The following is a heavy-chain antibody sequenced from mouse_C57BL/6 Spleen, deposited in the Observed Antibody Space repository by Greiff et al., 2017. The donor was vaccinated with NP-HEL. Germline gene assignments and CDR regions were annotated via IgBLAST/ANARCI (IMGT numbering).Heavy chain of an antibody. V-gene: IGHV1-64*01. Sequence: QVQLQQPGAELVKPGASVKLSCKASGYTFTSYWMHWVKQRPGQGLEWIGMIHPNSGSTNYNEKFKSKATLTVDKSSSTAYMQLSSLTSEDSAVYYCARPTVDTTKAMDYWGQGTSVTVSS. D-gene: IGHD2-2*01. J-gene: IGHJ4*01. CDR2: IHPNSGST. CDR1: GYTFTSYW. CDR3: ARPTVDTTKAMDY.